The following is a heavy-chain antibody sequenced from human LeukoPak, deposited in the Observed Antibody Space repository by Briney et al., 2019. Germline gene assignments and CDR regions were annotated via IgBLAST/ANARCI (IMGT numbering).Heavy chain of an antibody. V-gene: IGHV4-31*03. CDR3: ARDPHDSSGHYAGFDY. Sequence: SQTLSLTCTVSGGSISSGGYYWSWIRQHPGKGLEWIGYIYYSGSTYYNPSLKSRVTISVDTSKNQFSLKLSSVTAADTAVYYCARDPHDSSGHYAGFDYWGQGTLVTVSS. CDR2: IYYSGST. CDR1: GGSISSGGYY. D-gene: IGHD3-22*01. J-gene: IGHJ4*02.